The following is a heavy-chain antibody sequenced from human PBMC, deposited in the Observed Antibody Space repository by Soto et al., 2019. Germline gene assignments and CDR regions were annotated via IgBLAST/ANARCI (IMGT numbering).Heavy chain of an antibody. Sequence: GGSLRLSCAASGFTFDDYAMHWVRQAPGKGLEWVSGISWNSGSIGYADSVKGRFTISRDNAKNSLYLQMNSLRAEDTALYYCAKGYDFYYYYYYMDVWGKGTTVTVSS. CDR3: AKGYDFYYYYYYMDV. CDR2: ISWNSGSI. CDR1: GFTFDDYA. J-gene: IGHJ6*03. D-gene: IGHD5-12*01. V-gene: IGHV3-9*01.